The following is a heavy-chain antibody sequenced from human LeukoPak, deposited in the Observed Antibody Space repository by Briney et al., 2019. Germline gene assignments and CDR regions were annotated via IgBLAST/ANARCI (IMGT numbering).Heavy chain of an antibody. J-gene: IGHJ5*02. CDR3: ASLDRSEIP. Sequence: QPGGSLRPSCVASGFSFDKFGMHWVRQAPGKGLEYVSSVSADESGKYYTKSVRGRFSISRNNSKNTMYLQLGNLRPDDMGIYYCASLDRSEIPWGPGTLVTVSS. V-gene: IGHV3-64*01. CDR2: VSADESGK. D-gene: IGHD1-26*01. CDR1: GFSFDKFG.